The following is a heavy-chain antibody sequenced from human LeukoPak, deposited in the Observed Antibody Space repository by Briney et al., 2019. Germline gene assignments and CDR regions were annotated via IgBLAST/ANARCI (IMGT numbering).Heavy chain of an antibody. V-gene: IGHV4-34*01. D-gene: IGHD2-21*02. CDR1: GGSFSGYY. J-gene: IGHJ2*01. CDR3: ARVRGTHIVVVTAILRYFDL. Sequence: PGGSLSLTCAVYGGSFSGYYWSWIRQPPGKGLEWIGEINHSGSTNYNPSLKSRVTISVDTSKNQFSLKLSSVTAADTAVYYCARVRGTHIVVVTAILRYFDLWGRGTLVTVSS. CDR2: INHSGST.